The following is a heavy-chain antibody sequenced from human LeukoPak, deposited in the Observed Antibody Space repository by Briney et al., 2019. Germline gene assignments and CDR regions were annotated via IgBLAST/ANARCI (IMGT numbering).Heavy chain of an antibody. CDR1: GFTFSNYG. CDR2: INQDGSEK. J-gene: IGHJ4*02. Sequence: GGSLRLSCAASGFTFSNYGMSWVRQAPGKGLEWVANINQDGSEKYYVDSVKGRFTISRDNAKNSLYLQMNSLRAEDTAVYYCGRNHKYCCSSSCPWEPFDYWGQGTLVTVSS. CDR3: GRNHKYCCSSSCPWEPFDY. D-gene: IGHD2-2*01. V-gene: IGHV3-7*05.